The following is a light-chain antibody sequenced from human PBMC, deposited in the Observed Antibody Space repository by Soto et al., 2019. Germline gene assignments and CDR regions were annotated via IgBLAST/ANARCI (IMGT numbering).Light chain of an antibody. V-gene: IGKV3-15*01. J-gene: IGKJ1*01. CDR3: QQYGSSGT. Sequence: EIVMTQSPATLSLSPGERATLSCRASQSINSNLAWYQQKPGQAPRLFMFRASSRATGIPARFSGSGSGTDFTLTISRLEPEDFAVYYCQQYGSSGTFGQGTKVDIK. CDR2: RAS. CDR1: QSINSN.